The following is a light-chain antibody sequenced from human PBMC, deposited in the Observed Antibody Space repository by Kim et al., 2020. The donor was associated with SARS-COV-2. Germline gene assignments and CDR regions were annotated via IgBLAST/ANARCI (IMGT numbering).Light chain of an antibody. J-gene: IGKJ5*01. CDR1: QSVGRF. V-gene: IGKV3-11*01. Sequence: LSPVETATLSCWASQSVGRFLAWYQQTPGLPPRLLIYGASNRATGIPARFSGSGSGTDFTLTISRLEPEDSAVYYCQQRTDWPITFGQGTRLEIK. CDR2: GAS. CDR3: QQRTDWPIT.